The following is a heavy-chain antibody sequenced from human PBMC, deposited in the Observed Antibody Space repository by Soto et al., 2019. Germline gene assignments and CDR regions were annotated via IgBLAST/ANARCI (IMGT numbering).Heavy chain of an antibody. Sequence: SETLSLTCTLSGGSISHSYWSWIRQPPGKGLQWIGYIFSSGSTNYNPSLKSRVTISVDTSKNQFSLNLSSVTAADTAVYYCARSRTGTTYGGMDVWGQGTTVT. CDR2: IFSSGST. D-gene: IGHD1-7*01. V-gene: IGHV4-59*08. J-gene: IGHJ6*02. CDR3: ARSRTGTTYGGMDV. CDR1: GGSISHSY.